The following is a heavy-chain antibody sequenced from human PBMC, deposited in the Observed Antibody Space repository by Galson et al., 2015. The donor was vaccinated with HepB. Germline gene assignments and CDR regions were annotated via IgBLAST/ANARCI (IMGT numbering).Heavy chain of an antibody. CDR2: ISAYNGNT. Sequence: QSGAEVKKPGASVKVSCKASGYTFTSYGISWVRQAPGQGLEWMGWISAYNGNTNYAQKLQGRVTMTTDTSTSTAYMELRSLRSDDTAVYYCARDGDIVVVPAAMGYYYMDVWGKGTTVTVSS. V-gene: IGHV1-18*01. J-gene: IGHJ6*03. CDR1: GYTFTSYG. CDR3: ARDGDIVVVPAAMGYYYMDV. D-gene: IGHD2-2*01.